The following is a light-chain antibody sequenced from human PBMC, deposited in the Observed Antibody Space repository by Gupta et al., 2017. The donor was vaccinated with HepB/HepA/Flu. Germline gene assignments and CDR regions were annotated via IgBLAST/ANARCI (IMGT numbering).Light chain of an antibody. CDR3: QHEGSSPWT. V-gene: IGKV3-20*01. J-gene: IGKJ1*01. CDR2: GAS. CDR1: QSVTRSY. Sequence: EIVLTQSPGTLSLSPGERATLSCRASQSVTRSYLAWYQQKPGQAPRLLIYGASSRATGLPDRFSGSGSGTEFTLTISRLEPEDFAVYYCQHEGSSPWTFGQGTKVEIK.